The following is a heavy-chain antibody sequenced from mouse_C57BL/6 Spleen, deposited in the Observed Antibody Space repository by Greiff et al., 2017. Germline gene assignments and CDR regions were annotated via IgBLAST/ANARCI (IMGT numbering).Heavy chain of an antibody. CDR1: GFTFSSYA. CDR3: ARRGFDY. Sequence: DVHLVESGGGLVKPGGSLKLSCAASGFTFSSYAMSWVRQTPEKRLEWVATISDGGSYTYYPDNVKGRFTISRDNAKNNLDLQMSHLKSEDTAMYYCARRGFDYWGQGTTLTVSS. CDR2: ISDGGSYT. V-gene: IGHV5-4*03. J-gene: IGHJ2*01.